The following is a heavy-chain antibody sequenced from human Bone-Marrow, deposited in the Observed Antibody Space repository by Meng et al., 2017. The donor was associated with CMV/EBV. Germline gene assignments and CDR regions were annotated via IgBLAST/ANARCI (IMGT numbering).Heavy chain of an antibody. CDR2: ISWNSGSI. V-gene: IGHV3-9*01. Sequence: SLKISCAASGFTFDDYAMHWVRQAPGKGLEWVSGISWNSGSIGYADSVKGRFTISRDNAKNTLYLQMNSLRAEDTAVYYCARMVRNVWSGYSFDYWGQGTLVTVSS. D-gene: IGHD3-3*01. CDR1: GFTFDDYA. J-gene: IGHJ4*02. CDR3: ARMVRNVWSGYSFDY.